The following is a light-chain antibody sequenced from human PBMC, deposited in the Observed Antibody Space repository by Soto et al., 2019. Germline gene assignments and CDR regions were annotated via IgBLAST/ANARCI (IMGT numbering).Light chain of an antibody. Sequence: EIDMTQSPLSLPVTPGEPASISCRSSQSLSHRNGKTYLDWYLQKPAQSPHLLIYLGSNRASGVPDRFTGSGSGTDFTLKISRVEAEDVGVYYCMQALQSPRTFGQGTKLEIK. CDR3: MQALQSPRT. CDR1: QSLSHRNGKTY. CDR2: LGS. J-gene: IGKJ2*01. V-gene: IGKV2-28*01.